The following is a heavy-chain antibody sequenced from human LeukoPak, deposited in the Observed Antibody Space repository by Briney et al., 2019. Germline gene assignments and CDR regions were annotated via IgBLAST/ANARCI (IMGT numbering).Heavy chain of an antibody. Sequence: GGSLRLSCAASGFIFSDHYMGWVRQAPGKGLEWVGRSRNKVNGYTTEYAASVRGRFTISRDESKNSLYLQMNSLQIAGTAVYYCVRWKRDGYSYGHWGQGTLVTVSS. V-gene: IGHV3-72*01. CDR1: GFIFSDHY. CDR3: VRWKRDGYSYGH. CDR2: SRNKVNGYTT. D-gene: IGHD5-24*01. J-gene: IGHJ4*02.